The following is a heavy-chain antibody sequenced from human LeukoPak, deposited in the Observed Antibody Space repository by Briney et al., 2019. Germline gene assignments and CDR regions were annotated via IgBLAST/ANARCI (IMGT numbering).Heavy chain of an antibody. J-gene: IGHJ4*02. V-gene: IGHV3-7*01. CDR1: GFPFSSYW. Sequence: GGSLRLSCAASGFPFSSYWMSWVRQAPGKGLEWVANIKQDGSEKYYVDSVKGRFTISRDNAKNSLYLQMNSLRAEDTAVYYCATLSEMGDYWGQGTLVTVSS. CDR2: IKQDGSEK. D-gene: IGHD2-8*01. CDR3: ATLSEMGDY.